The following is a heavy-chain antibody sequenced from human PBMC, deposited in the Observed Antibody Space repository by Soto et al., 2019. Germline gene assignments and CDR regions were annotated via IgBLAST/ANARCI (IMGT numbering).Heavy chain of an antibody. CDR1: GYSITSNSYF. D-gene: IGHD2-8*02. Sequence: SETLSLTCTVSGYSITSNSYFWAWIRQPPGKGLEWIGSIYYSGTTYYNPSLKSRVTISVDRSKNQFSLKLSSVTAADTAVYYCARDKITGLFDYWGQGTLVTVSS. CDR2: IYYSGTT. V-gene: IGHV4-39*02. CDR3: ARDKITGLFDY. J-gene: IGHJ4*02.